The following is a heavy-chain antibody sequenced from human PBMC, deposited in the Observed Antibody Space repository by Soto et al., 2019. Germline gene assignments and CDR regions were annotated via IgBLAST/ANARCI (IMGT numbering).Heavy chain of an antibody. V-gene: IGHV1-69*13. J-gene: IGHJ4*02. D-gene: IGHD3-10*01. CDR2: VIPLFGTP. CDR3: ARDRDDYGSGNYYNRIDF. Sequence: SVKVSCKASGGIFSTYAISWLRQAPGQGLEWMGGVIPLFGTPNYAQRFQGRVTITADESTSTAYMELSRLRSEDTAVYYCARDRDDYGSGNYYNRIDFWGQGTLVTVSS. CDR1: GGIFSTYA.